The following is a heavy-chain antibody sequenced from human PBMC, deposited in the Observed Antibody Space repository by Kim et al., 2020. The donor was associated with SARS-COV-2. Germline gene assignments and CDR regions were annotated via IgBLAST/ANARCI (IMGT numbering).Heavy chain of an antibody. CDR2: IKSEGTGI. CDR1: GFTFNNYW. CDR3: ASDTVLYGLDV. Sequence: GGSLRLSCAASGFTFNNYWMHWVRQGPGKGLVWVSRIKSEGTGISYADSVKGRFTISRDSANDTLYLQMNNLRAEDTAVYYCASDTVLYGLDVWGQGTTVTVSS. V-gene: IGHV3-74*01. D-gene: IGHD4-4*01. J-gene: IGHJ6*02.